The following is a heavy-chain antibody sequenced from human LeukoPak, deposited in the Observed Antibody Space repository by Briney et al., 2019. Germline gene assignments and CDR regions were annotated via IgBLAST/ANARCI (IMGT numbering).Heavy chain of an antibody. D-gene: IGHD3-22*01. J-gene: IGHJ5*02. CDR3: ASNPDEYYYDSSGYYES. Sequence: GGSLRLSCAASGFTFSSYWIHWVRQAPGKGLVWVSRINSDGSSTSYADSVKGRFTISRDNAKNTLYLQMNSLRAEDTAVYYCASNPDEYYYDSSGYYESWGQGTLVTVSS. CDR1: GFTFSSYW. V-gene: IGHV3-74*01. CDR2: INSDGSST.